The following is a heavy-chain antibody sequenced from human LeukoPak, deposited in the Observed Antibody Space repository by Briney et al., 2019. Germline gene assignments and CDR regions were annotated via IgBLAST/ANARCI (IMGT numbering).Heavy chain of an antibody. Sequence: GGSLRLSCAASGFTFSSYWMSWVRQAPGKGLEWVANIKQDGSEKYYVDSVKGRFTISRDNAKNSLYLQMNSLRAEDTAVYYCARVGYCSSTSCGTFDYWGQGTLVTVSS. D-gene: IGHD2-2*01. V-gene: IGHV3-7*01. J-gene: IGHJ4*02. CDR2: IKQDGSEK. CDR1: GFTFSSYW. CDR3: ARVGYCSSTSCGTFDY.